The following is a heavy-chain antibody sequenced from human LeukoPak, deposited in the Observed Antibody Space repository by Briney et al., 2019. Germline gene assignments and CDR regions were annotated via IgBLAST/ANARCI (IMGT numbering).Heavy chain of an antibody. J-gene: IGHJ3*02. CDR3: AREYYYDSSGQGAFDI. V-gene: IGHV1-8*01. CDR1: GYTFTSYD. CDR2: MNPNSGNT. Sequence: GASVKVSCKASGYTFTSYDINWVRRATGQGLEWMGWMNPNSGNTGYAQKFQGRVTMTRDTSISTAYMELSRLRSDDTAVYYCAREYYYDSSGQGAFDIWGQGTMVTVSS. D-gene: IGHD3-22*01.